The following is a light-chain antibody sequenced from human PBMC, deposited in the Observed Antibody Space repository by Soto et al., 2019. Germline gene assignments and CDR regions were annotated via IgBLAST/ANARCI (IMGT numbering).Light chain of an antibody. CDR2: GAS. V-gene: IGKV3-15*01. J-gene: IGKJ1*01. CDR3: QQYNNWTGT. Sequence: EIVLAQSPATLSVSPGERVTLSCRGTQTIGNKLAWYLQRPGQAPRVFMYGASTRGTDIPARFSSSGAGTEFTRAITGLQSEDFAVDYCQQYNNWTGTFGQGTKVDI. CDR1: QTIGNK.